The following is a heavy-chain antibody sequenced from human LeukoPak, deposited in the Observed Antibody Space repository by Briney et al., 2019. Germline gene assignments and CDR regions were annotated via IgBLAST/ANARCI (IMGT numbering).Heavy chain of an antibody. D-gene: IGHD3-22*01. Sequence: GGSLRLSCAVSGFTVSDNYMNWVRQAPGKGLEWVSLISTSGRAQYADSVKGRFTISRDNSKNTLYLQMNSLRDEDTAVYHCAKDLDSTGYYSYGYWGHGYWGQGTLVTVSS. V-gene: IGHV3-53*01. CDR2: ISTSGRA. J-gene: IGHJ4*02. CDR3: AKDLDSTGYYSYGYWGHGY. CDR1: GFTVSDNY.